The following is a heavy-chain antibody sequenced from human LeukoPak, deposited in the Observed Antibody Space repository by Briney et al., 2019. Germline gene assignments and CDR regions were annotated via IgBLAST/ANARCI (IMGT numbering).Heavy chain of an antibody. J-gene: IGHJ4*02. D-gene: IGHD6-19*01. CDR3: ARGSRLKWLALYYFDY. Sequence: ASVKVSCKASGYTFTSYDINWVRQATGQGLEWMGWMNPNSGNTGYAQKFQGRVTMTRNTSISTACMELSSLRSEDTAVYYCARGSRLKWLALYYFDYWGQGTLVTVSS. V-gene: IGHV1-8*01. CDR1: GYTFTSYD. CDR2: MNPNSGNT.